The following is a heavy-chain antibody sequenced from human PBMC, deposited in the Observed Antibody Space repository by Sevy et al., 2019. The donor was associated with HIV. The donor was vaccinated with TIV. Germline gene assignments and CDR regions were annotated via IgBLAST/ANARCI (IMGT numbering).Heavy chain of an antibody. J-gene: IGHJ6*02. D-gene: IGHD3-10*02. CDR3: AKAGTMLVTGMDV. CDR2: ISGSGGST. V-gene: IGHV3-23*01. CDR1: GFTFSSYA. Sequence: GGSLRLSCAASGFTFSSYAMSWVRQAPGKGLEWVSAISGSGGSTYYADSVKGRFTISRDNSKNTLYLQMNSMRAEDTAVYYCAKAGTMLVTGMDVWGQGTTVTVSS.